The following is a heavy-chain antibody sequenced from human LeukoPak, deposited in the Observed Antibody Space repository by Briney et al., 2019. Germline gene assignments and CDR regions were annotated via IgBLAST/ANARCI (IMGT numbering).Heavy chain of an antibody. J-gene: IGHJ4*02. D-gene: IGHD5-12*01. CDR3: AKNMGSSGCDLICY. CDR1: GFTFSSYA. V-gene: IGHV3-23*01. Sequence: GGSLRLSYAASGFTFSSYAMSWVRQAPGKGLEWVSAISGSGGSTYYADSVKGRFTISRDNSKNTLYLQMNSLRAEDTAVYYCAKNMGSSGCDLICYWGQGTLVTVSS. CDR2: ISGSGGST.